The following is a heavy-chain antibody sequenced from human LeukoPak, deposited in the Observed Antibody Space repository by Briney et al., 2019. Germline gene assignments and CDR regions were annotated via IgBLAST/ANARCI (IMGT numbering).Heavy chain of an antibody. CDR3: ARFSSSWYNYWFDP. Sequence: ASVKVSCKASGYTFTSYDINWVRQATGQGLEWMGWMNPNSGNTGYAQKFQGRVTMTRNTSISTAYTELSSLGSEDTAVYYCARFSSSWYNYWFDPWGQGTLVTVSS. D-gene: IGHD6-13*01. CDR2: MNPNSGNT. CDR1: GYTFTSYD. J-gene: IGHJ5*02. V-gene: IGHV1-8*01.